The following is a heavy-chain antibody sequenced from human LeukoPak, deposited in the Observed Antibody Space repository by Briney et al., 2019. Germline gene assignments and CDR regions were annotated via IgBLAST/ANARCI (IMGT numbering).Heavy chain of an antibody. D-gene: IGHD6-19*01. J-gene: IGHJ4*02. Sequence: GGSLRLSCAASGFTVSSSYMGWVRQAPGKGLEWVSIICSAGSTNYVDSVKGRFTISRDSSTNTLYLQMNSLRAGDTAVYFCAKTVSDSSGWYHFDSWGQGALVTVSS. CDR2: ICSAGST. V-gene: IGHV3-66*01. CDR3: AKTVSDSSGWYHFDS. CDR1: GFTVSSSY.